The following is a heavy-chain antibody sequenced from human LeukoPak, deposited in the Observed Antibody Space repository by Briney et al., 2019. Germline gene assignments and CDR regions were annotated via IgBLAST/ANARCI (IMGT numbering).Heavy chain of an antibody. CDR2: IGGSGTTI. V-gene: IGHV3-48*03. CDR3: ARGLRFDP. J-gene: IGHJ5*02. CDR1: GFTFSSCE. Sequence: GGSLRLSCAASGFTFSSCEMNWVRQAPGKGLEWVSYIGGSGTTISYADSVKGRFTISRDNAKNSLYLQMISLRAEDTAVYYCARGLRFDPWGQGSLVTVSS.